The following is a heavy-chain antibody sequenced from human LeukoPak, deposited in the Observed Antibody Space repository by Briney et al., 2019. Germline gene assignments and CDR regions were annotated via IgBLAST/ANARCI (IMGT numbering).Heavy chain of an antibody. CDR1: GFTFISYA. D-gene: IGHD3-9*01. CDR2: ISYDGSDK. J-gene: IGHJ4*02. Sequence: GGSLRLSCAASGFTFISYAMHWVRQAPGKGLEGVAVISYDGSDKYYADSVKGRFTISRDNSKNTLYVRMNSLRAEDTAMYYCARQPNYNILTASGKEPFDYWGQGTLVTVSS. V-gene: IGHV3-30*04. CDR3: ARQPNYNILTASGKEPFDY.